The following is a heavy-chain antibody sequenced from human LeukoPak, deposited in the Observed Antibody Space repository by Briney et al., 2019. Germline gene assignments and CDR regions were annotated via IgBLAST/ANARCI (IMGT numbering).Heavy chain of an antibody. J-gene: IGHJ6*03. Sequence: SQTLSLTCTVSGGSISSGSYYWSWIRQPAGKGLEWIGRIYTSGSTNYNPSLKSRVTISVDTSKNQFSLKLSSVTAADTAVYYCARGRPSLGSSGWYDHYYYYYYMDVWGKGTTVTVSS. D-gene: IGHD6-19*01. CDR2: IYTSGST. V-gene: IGHV4-61*02. CDR3: ARGRPSLGSSGWYDHYYYYYYMDV. CDR1: GGSISSGSYY.